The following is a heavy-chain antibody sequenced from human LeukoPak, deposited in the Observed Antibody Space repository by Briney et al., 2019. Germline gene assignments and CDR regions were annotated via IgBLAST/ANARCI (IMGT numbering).Heavy chain of an antibody. J-gene: IGHJ5*02. Sequence: SETLSLTCAVYGGSFSGYYWSWIRQPPGKGLEWIGEINHSGSTNYNPSLKSRVTISVDTSKNQFSLKLSSVPAADTAVYYCAIWRRLLWFGPPNWFDPWGQGTLVTVSS. CDR1: GGSFSGYY. CDR2: INHSGST. D-gene: IGHD3-10*01. V-gene: IGHV4-34*01. CDR3: AIWRRLLWFGPPNWFDP.